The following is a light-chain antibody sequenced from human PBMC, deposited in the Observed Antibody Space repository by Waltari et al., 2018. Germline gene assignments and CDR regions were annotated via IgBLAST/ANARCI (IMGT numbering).Light chain of an antibody. CDR3: RQGVKLPLT. CDR1: QSLLHVNGKTY. CDR2: EVS. Sequence: DIVMTQSPRSLSVSPGQSASISCKSSQSLLHVNGKTYLYWYLQRPGQSPQLLISEVSSRLSGVPDRFSGSGSGTDFTLKISRMEPEDVGLYYCRQGVKLPLTFGGGTKVEIK. V-gene: IGKV2-29*03. J-gene: IGKJ4*01.